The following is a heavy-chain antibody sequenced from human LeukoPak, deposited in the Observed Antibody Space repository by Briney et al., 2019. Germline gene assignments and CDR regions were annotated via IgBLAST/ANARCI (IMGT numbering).Heavy chain of an antibody. Sequence: ASVKVSCKASGYTFTGYYMHWVRQAPGQGLEWMEWINPNSGGTNYAQKFQGRVTMTRDTSISTAYMELSRLRSDDTAVYYCARAGDSSSWDNWFDPWGQGTLVTVSS. CDR3: ARAGDSSSWDNWFDP. J-gene: IGHJ5*02. CDR1: GYTFTGYY. CDR2: INPNSGGT. V-gene: IGHV1-2*02. D-gene: IGHD6-13*01.